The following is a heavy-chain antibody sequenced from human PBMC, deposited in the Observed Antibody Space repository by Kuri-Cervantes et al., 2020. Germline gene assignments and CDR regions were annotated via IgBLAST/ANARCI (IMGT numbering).Heavy chain of an antibody. Sequence: SVKVSCKASGYTFTGYYMHWVRQAPGQGLEWMGGIIPIFGTANYAQKFQGRVTITADKSTSTAYMELSSLRSEDTAVYYCARVAPSIAAAYYFDYWGQGTLVTVSS. J-gene: IGHJ4*02. CDR1: GYTFTGYY. D-gene: IGHD6-13*01. V-gene: IGHV1-69*06. CDR3: ARVAPSIAAAYYFDY. CDR2: IIPIFGTA.